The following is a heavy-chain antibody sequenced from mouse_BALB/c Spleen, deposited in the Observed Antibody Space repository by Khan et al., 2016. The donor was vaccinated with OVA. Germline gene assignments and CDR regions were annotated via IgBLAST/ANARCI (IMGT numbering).Heavy chain of an antibody. CDR2: IWSGGST. D-gene: IGHD2-4*01. CDR3: GRNYDYDEGLAY. J-gene: IGHJ3*01. V-gene: IGHV2-2*02. CDR1: GFSLTTYG. Sequence: QVQLKQSGPGLVQPSQSLSITCTVSGFSLTTYGVHWVRQSPGKGLEWLGVIWSGGSTDYNAAFISRLSISKDNSKSQVFFKMNSLQANDTAIYYCGRNYDYDEGLAYWGQGTLVTVSA.